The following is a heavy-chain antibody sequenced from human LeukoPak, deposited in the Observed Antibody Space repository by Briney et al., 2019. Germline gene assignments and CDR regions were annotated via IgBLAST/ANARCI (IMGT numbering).Heavy chain of an antibody. D-gene: IGHD6-19*01. V-gene: IGHV4-4*02. Sequence: SGTLSLTCAVSGGSISSSNWWSWVRQPPGKGLEWIGSIYYSGSTYYNPSLKSRVTISVDTSKNQFSLKLSSVTAADTAVYYCASLQYSSGWPFDYWGQGTLVTVSS. CDR1: GGSISSSNW. CDR3: ASLQYSSGWPFDY. CDR2: IYYSGST. J-gene: IGHJ4*02.